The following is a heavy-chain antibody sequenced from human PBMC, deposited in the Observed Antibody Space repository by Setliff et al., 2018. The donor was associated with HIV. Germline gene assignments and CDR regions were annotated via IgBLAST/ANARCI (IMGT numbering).Heavy chain of an antibody. CDR2: IYASGST. CDR3: VREGGRITMVRGVPSGGLDV. CDR1: GGSISSGTYY. Sequence: SETLSLTCTDSGGSISSGTYYWSWIRQPAEKGLEWIGRIYASGSTNYNPSLRSRVAISVDTSKNHFSLNLSSVTAADTAVYYCVREGGRITMVRGVPSGGLDVWGQGTTVTVAS. V-gene: IGHV4-61*02. D-gene: IGHD3-10*01. J-gene: IGHJ6*02.